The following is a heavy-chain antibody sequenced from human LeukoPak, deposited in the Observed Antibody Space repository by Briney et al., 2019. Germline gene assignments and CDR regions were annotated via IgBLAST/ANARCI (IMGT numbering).Heavy chain of an antibody. CDR1: GFTFSSYS. V-gene: IGHV3-21*01. D-gene: IGHD3-22*01. CDR2: ISTSSSYI. CDR3: AKDSAYYYDSSGYYYD. Sequence: GGSLRLSCAASGFTFSSYSMNWVRQAPGKGLEWVSSISTSSSYIHYADSVKGRFTISRDNSKNTLYLQMNSLRAEDTAMYYCAKDSAYYYDSSGYYYDWGQGTLVTVSS. J-gene: IGHJ4*02.